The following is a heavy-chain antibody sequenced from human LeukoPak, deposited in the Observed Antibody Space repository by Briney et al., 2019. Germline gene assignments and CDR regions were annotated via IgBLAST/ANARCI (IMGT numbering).Heavy chain of an antibody. CDR2: IYYSGST. V-gene: IGHV4-59*08. Sequence: SETLSLTCTVSGGSISFYYWSWIRQPPGKGLEWIGYIYYSGSTNYSPSLKSRVTISLDASKNQFSLKLSSVTAADTAVYYCARYSIAAPGAVDYWGQGTLVTVSS. CDR1: GGSISFYY. CDR3: ARYSIAAPGAVDY. D-gene: IGHD6-13*01. J-gene: IGHJ4*02.